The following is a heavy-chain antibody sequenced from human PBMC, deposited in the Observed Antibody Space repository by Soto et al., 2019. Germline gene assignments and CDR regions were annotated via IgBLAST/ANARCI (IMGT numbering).Heavy chain of an antibody. CDR3: ARSPYYYDSSNYYGY. Sequence: SCAASGFTFSRYGMNWVRQAPGKGLEWVSYISSSSTTIYYADSVKGRFTIFRDNAKNSLYLQLNSLRDEDTAVYYCARSPYYYDSSNYYGYWGQGTLVTVSS. V-gene: IGHV3-48*02. J-gene: IGHJ4*02. CDR1: GFTFSRYG. CDR2: ISSSSTTI. D-gene: IGHD3-22*01.